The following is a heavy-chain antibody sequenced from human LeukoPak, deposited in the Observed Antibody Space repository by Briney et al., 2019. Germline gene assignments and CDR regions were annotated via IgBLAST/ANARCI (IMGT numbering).Heavy chain of an antibody. V-gene: IGHV3-23*01. J-gene: IGHJ4*02. Sequence: GGSLRLSCAASGFTFRSYAMSWVRQAPGKGLEWVSAISGSGSTYYADSVKGRFTISRDNSKNTLYLQMNSLRAEDTAVYYSAKSHYYDSSGYVDYWGQGTLVTVSS. CDR2: ISGSGST. D-gene: IGHD3-22*01. CDR3: AKSHYYDSSGYVDY. CDR1: GFTFRSYA.